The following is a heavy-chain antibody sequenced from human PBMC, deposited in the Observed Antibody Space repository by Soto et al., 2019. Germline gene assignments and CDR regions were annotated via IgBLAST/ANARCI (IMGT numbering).Heavy chain of an antibody. J-gene: IGHJ6*02. V-gene: IGHV1-2*04. D-gene: IGHD6-13*01. CDR1: GYTFTDYY. CDR2: INPNSGAT. Sequence: GASVKVSCKASGYTFTDYYLYWVRQAPGQGLEWMGWINPNSGATNYAQKFQGWVTMTRDTSISTAYMEVRRLKSEDTAVYFCAKDWDGFTVTGYTYGMDVWGQGTTVTVSS. CDR3: AKDWDGFTVTGYTYGMDV.